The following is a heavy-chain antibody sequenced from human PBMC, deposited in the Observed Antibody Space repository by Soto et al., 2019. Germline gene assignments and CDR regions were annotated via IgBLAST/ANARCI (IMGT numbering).Heavy chain of an antibody. CDR2: ISYDGGNE. CDR3: ARGGGGGFGDSVSHNFDY. Sequence: QVQLLESGGGVVQPGRSLRLSCAASGFTLSPYAMHWVRQAPGKGLEWVALISYDGGNEHYADSVKGRFTISRDNSKNMLYLQMASLRLDDTATYYCARGGGGGFGDSVSHNFDYWGQGTLVTVSS. D-gene: IGHD3-10*01. V-gene: IGHV3-30*04. J-gene: IGHJ4*02. CDR1: GFTLSPYA.